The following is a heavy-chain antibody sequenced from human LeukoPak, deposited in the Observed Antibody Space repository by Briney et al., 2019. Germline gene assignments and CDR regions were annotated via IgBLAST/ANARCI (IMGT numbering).Heavy chain of an antibody. V-gene: IGHV3-66*01. Sequence: GGPLRLSCAASGFTVSSNYMSWVRQAPGKGLEWVSVIYSGGSTYYADSVKGRFTISRDNSKNTLYLQMNSLRAEDTAVYYCARVIDSSGYYPWFDPWGQGTLVTVSS. D-gene: IGHD3-22*01. CDR3: ARVIDSSGYYPWFDP. CDR1: GFTVSSNY. J-gene: IGHJ5*02. CDR2: IYSGGST.